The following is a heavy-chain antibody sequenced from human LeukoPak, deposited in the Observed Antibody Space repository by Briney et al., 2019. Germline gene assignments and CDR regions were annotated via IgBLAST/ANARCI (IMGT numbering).Heavy chain of an antibody. V-gene: IGHV4-4*02. Sequence: SETLSLTCAVSGGSISTGNWWSWVRQSPDKGLEWIGEICHSGSSNYNPSLKSRVTMSIDNSKHHFSLSLTSVTAADTAVYYCAREGSRRLYMDVWGRGTTVTVSS. CDR2: ICHSGSS. J-gene: IGHJ6*03. D-gene: IGHD6-25*01. CDR3: AREGSRRLYMDV. CDR1: GGSISTGNW.